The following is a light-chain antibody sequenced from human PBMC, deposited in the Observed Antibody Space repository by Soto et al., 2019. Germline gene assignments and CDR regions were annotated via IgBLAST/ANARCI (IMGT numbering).Light chain of an antibody. CDR3: SSYTSSSTLVV. CDR2: DVS. V-gene: IGLV2-14*01. CDR1: SSDVGGYNY. Sequence: ALTQPASVSGSPGQSITISCTGTSSDVGGYNYVSWYQQHPGKAPKLMIYDVSNRPSGVSNRFSGSKSGNTASLTISGLQAEDEVDYYCSSYTSSSTLVVFGGGTKVTV. J-gene: IGLJ2*01.